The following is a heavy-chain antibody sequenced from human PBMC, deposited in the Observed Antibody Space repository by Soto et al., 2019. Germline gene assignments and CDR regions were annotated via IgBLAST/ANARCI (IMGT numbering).Heavy chain of an antibody. J-gene: IGHJ4*02. CDR1: GFTFSSYD. CDR3: ARDPIVGAKYFDY. Sequence: QVQRVESGGGVVQPGRSLRLSCAASGFTFSSYDMHWVRQAPGKGLEWVAVIWYDGSNKYYADSVKGRFTISRDNSKNTLYLQMNSLRAEDTAVYYCARDPIVGAKYFDYWGQGTLVTVSS. CDR2: IWYDGSNK. V-gene: IGHV3-33*01. D-gene: IGHD1-26*01.